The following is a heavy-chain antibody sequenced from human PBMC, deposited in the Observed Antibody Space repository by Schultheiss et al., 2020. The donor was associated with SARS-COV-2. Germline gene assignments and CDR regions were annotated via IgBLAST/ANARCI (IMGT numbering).Heavy chain of an antibody. V-gene: IGHV4-39*01. CDR3: ATAVAGYYYFDY. J-gene: IGHJ4*02. CDR2: ISYSGNT. CDR1: GGSISSSSSY. Sequence: SQTLSLTCTVSGGSISSSSSYWGWVRQPPGKGLEWLGSISYSGNTYNNPSLKSRVTISVDTSKNQFSLRLSSVTAADTAVYYCATAVAGYYYFDYWGQGTLVTVSS. D-gene: IGHD6-19*01.